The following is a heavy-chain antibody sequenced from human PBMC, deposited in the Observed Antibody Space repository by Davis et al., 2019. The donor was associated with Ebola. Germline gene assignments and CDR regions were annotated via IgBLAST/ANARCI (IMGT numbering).Heavy chain of an antibody. CDR1: GFTFSSYG. D-gene: IGHD3-16*01. J-gene: IGHJ4*02. Sequence: PGGSLRLSCAASGFTFSSYGMHWVRQAPGKGLEWVAVISYDENNRYYADSVKGRFTISRDNSKNTLYLQMNSLRTEDTAVYYCAGGHSAYWGQGILVTVSS. CDR3: AGGHSAY. CDR2: ISYDENNR. V-gene: IGHV3-30*03.